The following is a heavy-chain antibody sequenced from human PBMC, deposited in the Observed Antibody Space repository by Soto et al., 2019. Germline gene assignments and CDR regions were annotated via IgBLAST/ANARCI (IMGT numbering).Heavy chain of an antibody. J-gene: IGHJ4*02. V-gene: IGHV3-33*01. D-gene: IGHD2-8*01. CDR1: GFTFSSYG. CDR3: ARDSVRYCTNGVCYTKY. Sequence: GGSLRLSCAASGFTFSSYGMHWVRQAPGKGLEWVAVIWYDGSNKYYADSVKGRFTISRDNSKNTLYLQMNSLRAEDTAVYYCARDSVRYCTNGVCYTKYWGQGTLVTSPQ. CDR2: IWYDGSNK.